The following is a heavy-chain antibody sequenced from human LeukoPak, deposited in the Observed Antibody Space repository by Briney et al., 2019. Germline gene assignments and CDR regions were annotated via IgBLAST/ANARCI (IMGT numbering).Heavy chain of an antibody. J-gene: IGHJ1*01. D-gene: IGHD1-26*01. CDR3: ARGGGTYWADH. CDR2: IYTDNGQT. V-gene: IGHV1-18*01. CDR1: GYIFIGYV. Sequence: ASVKVSCKASGYIFIGYVLSWVRQAPGQGLEWMGWIYTDNGQTDFAQKFQDRIIMTTDTSTSTAYLEVTSQRSDDTAVYYCARGGGTYWADHWGQGTLVTVSA.